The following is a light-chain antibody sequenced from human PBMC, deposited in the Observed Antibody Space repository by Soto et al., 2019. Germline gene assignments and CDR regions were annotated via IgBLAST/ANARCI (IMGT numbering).Light chain of an antibody. CDR1: SSDVGGYNY. J-gene: IGLJ2*01. CDR2: EVS. V-gene: IGLV2-8*01. Sequence: QSALTQPPSASGSPGQSVTISCTGTSSDVGGYNYVSWYQQHPGNAPKLMIFEVSKRPSGVPDRFSGSKSCNTASLTVSGLQAEDESDYYCTSYAGSNNLDVFGGGTKLT. CDR3: TSYAGSNNLDV.